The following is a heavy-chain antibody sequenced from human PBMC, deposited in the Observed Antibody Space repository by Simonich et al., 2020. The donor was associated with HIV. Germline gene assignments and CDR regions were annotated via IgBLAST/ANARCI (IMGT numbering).Heavy chain of an antibody. Sequence: QVQLQESGPGLVKPSGTLSLTCAVSGGSISSSNWWSWVRQPPGKGLEWIGEIYHSGGTNYNPSRKSRVTISVDKSKNQFSLKMSSLTAADTAVYYCYGDYGEYYFDHWSQGTLVTVSS. CDR2: IYHSGGT. D-gene: IGHD4-17*01. CDR1: GGSISSSNW. V-gene: IGHV4-4*02. J-gene: IGHJ4*02. CDR3: YGDYGEYYFDH.